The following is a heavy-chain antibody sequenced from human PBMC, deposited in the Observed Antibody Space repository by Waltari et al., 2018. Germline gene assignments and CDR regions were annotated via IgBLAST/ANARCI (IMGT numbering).Heavy chain of an antibody. CDR3: ARDGTRSSWPPNCFDP. V-gene: IGHV3-21*02. Sequence: EVQLVESGGGLLKPGGFLRPSCAASGCDFSSYNMNWVRQAPGKGLEWVSSISASTTFIYYADSVRGRFTISRDNAKSSLYLQMNSLGPDDTAVYYCARDGTRSSWPPNCFDPWGQGTLVTVSS. J-gene: IGHJ5*02. D-gene: IGHD6-13*01. CDR2: ISASTTFI. CDR1: GCDFSSYN.